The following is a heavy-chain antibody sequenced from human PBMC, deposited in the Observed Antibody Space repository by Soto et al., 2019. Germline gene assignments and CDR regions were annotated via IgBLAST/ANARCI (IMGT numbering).Heavy chain of an antibody. CDR3: ARVGGVVITYFDY. Sequence: PSETLSLTCTVSGGSINSGGYYWSWIRQHPGKGLEWIGYIYYSGSTYYNPSLKSRVTISVDTSKNQFSLKLSSVTAADTAVYYCARVGGVVITYFDYWGQGTLVTVSS. J-gene: IGHJ4*02. D-gene: IGHD3-3*01. CDR2: IYYSGST. V-gene: IGHV4-31*03. CDR1: GGSINSGGYY.